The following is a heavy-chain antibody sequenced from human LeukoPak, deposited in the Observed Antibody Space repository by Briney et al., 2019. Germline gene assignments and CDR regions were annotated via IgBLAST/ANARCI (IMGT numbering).Heavy chain of an antibody. Sequence: SETLSLTCTVSGGSISSSSYSWGWIRQPPGKGLEWVGSIYYRGSTYYNPSLKRRVTMSVDTSKSQFSLNLSSVTAADTAVYYCASAKPYCSGGSCYSRRLPHFDYWGQGTLVTVSS. CDR1: GGSISSSSYS. V-gene: IGHV4-39*07. CDR3: ASAKPYCSGGSCYSRRLPHFDY. D-gene: IGHD2-15*01. J-gene: IGHJ4*02. CDR2: IYYRGST.